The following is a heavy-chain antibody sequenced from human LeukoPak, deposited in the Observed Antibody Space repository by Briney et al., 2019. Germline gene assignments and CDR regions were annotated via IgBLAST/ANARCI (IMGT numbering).Heavy chain of an antibody. CDR3: ARDKGPRWLQLLDAFDI. D-gene: IGHD5-24*01. CDR2: ISSSSSYI. J-gene: IGHJ3*02. V-gene: IGHV3-21*01. CDR1: GFTFSSYS. Sequence: GGSLRLSCAASGFTFSSYSMNWVRQAPGKGLEWVSSISSSSSYIYYADSVKGRFTISRDNAKNSLYLQMNSLRAEDTAVYYCARDKGPRWLQLLDAFDIWGQGTMVTVSS.